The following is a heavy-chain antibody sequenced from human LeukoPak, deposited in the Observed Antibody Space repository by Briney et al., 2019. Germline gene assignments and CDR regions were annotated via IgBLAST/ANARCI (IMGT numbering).Heavy chain of an antibody. CDR3: ARARHCGGDCLYYFDY. CDR2: IIPILGIA. V-gene: IGHV1-69*04. D-gene: IGHD2-21*02. Sequence: GSSVKVSCKASGGTFSSYAISWVRQAPGQGLEWMGRIIPILGIANYAQKFQGRVTITADKSTSTAYMELSSLRSEDTAVYYCARARHCGGDCLYYFDYWGQGTLVTVSS. CDR1: GGTFSSYA. J-gene: IGHJ4*02.